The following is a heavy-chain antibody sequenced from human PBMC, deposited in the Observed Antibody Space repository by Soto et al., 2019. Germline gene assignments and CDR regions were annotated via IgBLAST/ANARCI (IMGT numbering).Heavy chain of an antibody. D-gene: IGHD3-22*01. V-gene: IGHV4-59*01. CDR3: ARGRKDSSGYLYYFDF. CDR2: IYDSGGT. Sequence: SETLSLTCSVSGDSLRNYYWSWIRQPPGKGLEWNGYIYDSGGTNYNRSLKSRVTISVDTSKNQFSLKLSSVTAADTAVYYCARGRKDSSGYLYYFDFWGQGTLVTVSS. J-gene: IGHJ4*03. CDR1: GDSLRNYY.